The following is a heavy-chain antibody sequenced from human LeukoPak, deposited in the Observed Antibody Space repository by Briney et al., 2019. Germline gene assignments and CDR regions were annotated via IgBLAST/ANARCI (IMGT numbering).Heavy chain of an antibody. D-gene: IGHD4/OR15-4a*01. CDR1: GYRFTSYW. J-gene: IGHJ6*04. CDR2: IYPDDSDT. Sequence: GESLKISCKGSGYRFTSYWIAWVRQLPGKGLEWMGIIYPDDSDTKYSPSFQGQVTISADKSINTAYLQWGSLKASDTAMYYCARIMYGGHGPEDVWGKGTTVIVSS. CDR3: ARIMYGGHGPEDV. V-gene: IGHV5-51*01.